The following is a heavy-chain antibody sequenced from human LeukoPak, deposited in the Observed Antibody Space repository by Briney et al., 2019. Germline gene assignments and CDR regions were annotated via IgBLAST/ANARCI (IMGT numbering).Heavy chain of an antibody. Sequence: SETLSLTCTVSGGSISSYYWSWIRQPAGKGLEWIWRIYTSGSTYYNPSLNSRVTMSVDTSKNQFSLKLSSVTAADTAVYYCARDAYYYDSSGYYLLDYWGQGTLVTVSS. CDR1: GGSISSYY. J-gene: IGHJ4*02. CDR2: IYTSGST. V-gene: IGHV4-4*07. CDR3: ARDAYYYDSSGYYLLDY. D-gene: IGHD3-22*01.